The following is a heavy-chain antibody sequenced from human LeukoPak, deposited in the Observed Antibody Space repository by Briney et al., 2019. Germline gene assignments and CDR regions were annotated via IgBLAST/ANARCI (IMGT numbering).Heavy chain of an antibody. J-gene: IGHJ4*02. V-gene: IGHV3-11*05. Sequence: TGGSLRPSCAASGFTFSDYYMSWIRQAPGKGLEWVSYISSSSSYTNYADSVKGRFTISGDNAKNSLYLQMNSLRAEDTAVYYCAREDKATIYDWGQGTLVTVSS. CDR2: ISSSSSYT. CDR1: GFTFSDYY. D-gene: IGHD5-24*01. CDR3: AREDKATIYD.